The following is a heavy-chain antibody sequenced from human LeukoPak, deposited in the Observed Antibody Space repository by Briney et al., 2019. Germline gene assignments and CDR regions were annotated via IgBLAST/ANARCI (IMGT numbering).Heavy chain of an antibody. V-gene: IGHV3-23*01. CDR3: AKPLGYCTGGVCYSNYFDP. J-gene: IGHJ5*02. D-gene: IGHD2-8*02. CDR1: GFTFFNYA. Sequence: GGSLRLSCAASGFTFFNYAMSWVRQAPGKGLEWVSTIRGSGGNRYYADSVKGRFTISRDNSENTLYLQMNSLRAEDTAVYYCAKPLGYCTGGVCYSNYFDPWGQGTLVAVSS. CDR2: IRGSGGNR.